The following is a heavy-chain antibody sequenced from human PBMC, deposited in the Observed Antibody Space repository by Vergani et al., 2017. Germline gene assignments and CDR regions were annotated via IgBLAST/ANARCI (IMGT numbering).Heavy chain of an antibody. Sequence: QVQLQESGPGLVKPSETLSLTCTVSGGSISRYYWRWIRQPPGKGLEWIGYIYYSGGTNYNPSLKSRVTISVDTSKNQFSLKLSSVTAADTAVYYCARNPYCGSDCYSDAFDIWGQGTMVTVSS. D-gene: IGHD2-21*02. CDR3: ARNPYCGSDCYSDAFDI. CDR2: IYYSGGT. CDR1: GGSISRYY. V-gene: IGHV4-59*01. J-gene: IGHJ3*02.